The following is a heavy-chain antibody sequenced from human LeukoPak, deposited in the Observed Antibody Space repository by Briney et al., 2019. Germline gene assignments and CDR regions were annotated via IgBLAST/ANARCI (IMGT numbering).Heavy chain of an antibody. CDR1: GGTFSSYA. CDR2: IIPILGIA. J-gene: IGHJ6*02. V-gene: IGHV1-69*04. CDR3: ASGVIAAAGSYYYYGMDV. Sequence: SVKVSCKASGGTFSSYAISWVRQAPGQGLEWMGRIIPILGIANYAQKFQGRVTITADKSTSTAYMELSSLRSEDTAVYYCASGVIAAAGSYYYYGMDVWGQGTTVTVSS. D-gene: IGHD6-13*01.